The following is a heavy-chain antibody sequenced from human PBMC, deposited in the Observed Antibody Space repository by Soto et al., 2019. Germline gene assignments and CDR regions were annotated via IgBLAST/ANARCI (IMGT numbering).Heavy chain of an antibody. CDR1: GFSLSSTAVG. Sequence: QITLKESGPTLVKPTQTLTLTCTFSGFSLSSTAVGVAWIRQPPGKALEWLALLYWNDDNRYSPSLKSRLTLTKDTSKNQVILTLIDVYPVDTATYYCVYTSGWQHTTWGQGTLVTVSS. J-gene: IGHJ5*02. D-gene: IGHD1-1*01. CDR2: LYWNDDN. V-gene: IGHV2-5*01. CDR3: VYTSGWQHTT.